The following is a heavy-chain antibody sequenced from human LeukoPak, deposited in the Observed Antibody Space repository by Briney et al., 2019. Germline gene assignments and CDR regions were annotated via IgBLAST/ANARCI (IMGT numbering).Heavy chain of an antibody. D-gene: IGHD5/OR15-5a*01. J-gene: IGHJ4*02. Sequence: PSETLSLTCTVSGGSISSSSYYCGWIRQPPGKGLEWIGSIYYSGSTYYNPSLKSRVTISVDTSKNQFSLKLSSVTAADTAVYYCARQSTHDIDYWGQGTLVTVSS. CDR1: GGSISSSSYY. V-gene: IGHV4-39*01. CDR2: IYYSGST. CDR3: ARQSTHDIDY.